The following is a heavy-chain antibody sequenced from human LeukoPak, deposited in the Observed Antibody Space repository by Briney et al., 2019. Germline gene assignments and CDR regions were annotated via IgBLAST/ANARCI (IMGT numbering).Heavy chain of an antibody. V-gene: IGHV3-30*02. J-gene: IGHJ4*02. D-gene: IGHD2-21*02. Sequence: GGPLRLSCAASGFTFGTYGMHCVRQAPGKGLEGVTFIRFEGSNKYYTDSVKGRFTIYRDNSKNTLYLQKITQRVEHTSVYFCAKRGDGDYWGQGTLVTVSS. CDR2: IRFEGSNK. CDR3: AKRGDGDY. CDR1: GFTFGTYG.